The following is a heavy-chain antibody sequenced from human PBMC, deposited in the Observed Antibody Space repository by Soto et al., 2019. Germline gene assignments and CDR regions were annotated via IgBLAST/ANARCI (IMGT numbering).Heavy chain of an antibody. D-gene: IGHD3-3*01. CDR2: ISYDGSNK. J-gene: IGHJ4*02. CDR3: AKDLLRGYDFWSGYGLGY. CDR1: GFTFSSYG. V-gene: IGHV3-30*18. Sequence: GGSLRLSCAASGFTFSSYGMHWVRQAPGKGLEWVAVISYDGSNKYYADSVKGRFTISRDNSKNTLYLQMNSLRAEDTAVYYCAKDLLRGYDFWSGYGLGYWGQGTLVTVSS.